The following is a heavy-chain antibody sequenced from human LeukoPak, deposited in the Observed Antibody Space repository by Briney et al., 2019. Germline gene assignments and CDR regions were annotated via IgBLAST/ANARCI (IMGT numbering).Heavy chain of an antibody. CDR2: IRYDDSNK. Sequence: GGSLRLSCAASGFTFSNYGMHWVRQAPGKGLEWVAFIRYDDSNKYYADSVKGRLTISRDNSKNTLSLQMDSLRTEDTSIYYCAKGAWAADGPMGNNFASWGQGTLVIVSS. J-gene: IGHJ4*02. D-gene: IGHD6-13*01. CDR3: AKGAWAADGPMGNNFAS. V-gene: IGHV3-30*02. CDR1: GFTFSNYG.